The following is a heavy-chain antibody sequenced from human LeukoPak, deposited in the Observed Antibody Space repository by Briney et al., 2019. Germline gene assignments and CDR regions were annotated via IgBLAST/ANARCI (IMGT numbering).Heavy chain of an antibody. V-gene: IGHV4-59*01. CDR1: GGSISSYY. CDR2: IYYSGST. J-gene: IGHJ6*02. D-gene: IGHD5-18*01. Sequence: PSETLSLTCTVSGGSISSYYWSWIRQPPGKGLEWIGYIYYSGSTNYNPSLKSRVTISVDTSKNQFSLKLSSVTAADTAVYYCARDLGGYSYGFYYYGMDVWGQGTTVTVSS. CDR3: ARDLGGYSYGFYYYGMDV.